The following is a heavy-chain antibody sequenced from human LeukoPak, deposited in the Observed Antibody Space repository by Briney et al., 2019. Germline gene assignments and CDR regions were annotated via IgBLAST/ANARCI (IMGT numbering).Heavy chain of an antibody. CDR2: IYHSGST. CDR1: GGSISSSNW. D-gene: IGHD3-3*01. CDR3: ARDLGDYWSGFRSYFFDY. J-gene: IGHJ4*02. V-gene: IGHV4-4*02. Sequence: SETLSLTCAVSGGSISSSNWWSWVRQPPGKGLEWIGEIYHSGSTNYNPSLKSRVTISVDKSKNQFSLKLSSVTAADTAVYYCARDLGDYWSGFRSYFFDYWGQGTLVTVSS.